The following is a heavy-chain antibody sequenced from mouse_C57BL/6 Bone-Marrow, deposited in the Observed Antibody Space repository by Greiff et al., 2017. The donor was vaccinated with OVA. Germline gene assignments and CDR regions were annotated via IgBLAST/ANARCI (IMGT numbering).Heavy chain of an antibody. D-gene: IGHD1-1*01. J-gene: IGHJ1*03. CDR1: GYTFTSYT. CDR3: ARHGKDWYFDV. Sequence: VKLQQSGAELVRPGASVTLSCKASGYTFTSYTMHWVKQRPGQGLEWIGYINPSSGYTKYNQKFKDKATLTADKSSSTAYMQLSSLTSEDSAVYYCARHGKDWYFDVWGTGTTVTVSS. CDR2: INPSSGYT. V-gene: IGHV1-4*01.